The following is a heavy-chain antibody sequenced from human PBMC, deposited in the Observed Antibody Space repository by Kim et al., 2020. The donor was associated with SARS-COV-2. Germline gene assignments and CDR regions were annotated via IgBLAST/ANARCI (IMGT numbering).Heavy chain of an antibody. J-gene: IGHJ6*02. V-gene: IGHV3-43*02. CDR1: GFTFDDYA. D-gene: IGHD2-15*01. Sequence: GGSLRLSCAASGFTFDDYAMHWVRQPPGKGLEWVALISGNGGVTYYADSVKGRFTIFRDNRKNSLYLQMNSLRTEDTALYYCAKDRYCSGGSSSGGMDVWGQGTTVTVSS. CDR3: AKDRYCSGGSSSGGMDV. CDR2: ISGNGGVT.